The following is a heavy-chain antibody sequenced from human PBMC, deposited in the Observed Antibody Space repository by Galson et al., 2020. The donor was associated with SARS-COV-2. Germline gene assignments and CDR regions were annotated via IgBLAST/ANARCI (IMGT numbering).Heavy chain of an antibody. V-gene: IGHV4-61*02. J-gene: IGHJ4*02. Sequence: SETLSLTCTVSGGSISSGSYYWSWLRQPAGKGLEWIGRIYTSGSTNYNPSLKSRVTISVDTSKNQFSLKLSSVTAADTAVYYCARDARYCSGGSCLELADYWGQGTLVTVSS. D-gene: IGHD2-15*01. CDR1: GGSISSGSYY. CDR2: IYTSGST. CDR3: ARDARYCSGGSCLELADY.